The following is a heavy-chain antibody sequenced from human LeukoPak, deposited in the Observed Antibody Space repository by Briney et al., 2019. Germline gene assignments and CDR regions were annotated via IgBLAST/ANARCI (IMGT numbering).Heavy chain of an antibody. D-gene: IGHD3-10*01. CDR1: GGTFSSYA. CDR2: IIPILGIA. CDR3: ARVSGREFLHDAFDI. J-gene: IGHJ3*02. V-gene: IGHV1-69*04. Sequence: ASVKVSCKASGGTFSSYAISWVRQAPGQGLEWMGRIIPILGIANYAQKFQGRVTITADKSTSTAYMELSSLRSEDTAVYYCARVSGREFLHDAFDIWGQGIMVTVSS.